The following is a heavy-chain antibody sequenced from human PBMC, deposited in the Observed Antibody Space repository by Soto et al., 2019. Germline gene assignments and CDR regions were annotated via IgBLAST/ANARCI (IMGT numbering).Heavy chain of an antibody. J-gene: IGHJ5*02. Sequence: EVQLLESGGDLVQPGGSLRLSCAASGFIFSNYAMSWVRQAPGKWLEWVAGISGSGGSTYYADSVKGRFTISRDNSKNTLYLQMNSLRAEDTAVYYCAKGTGIVGVPTAMSWGQGTLVTVSS. CDR2: ISGSGGST. CDR3: AKGTGIVGVPTAMS. V-gene: IGHV3-23*01. D-gene: IGHD2-2*01. CDR1: GFIFSNYA.